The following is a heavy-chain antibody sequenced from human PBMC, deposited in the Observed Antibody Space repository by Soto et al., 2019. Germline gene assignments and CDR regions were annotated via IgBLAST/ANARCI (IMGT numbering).Heavy chain of an antibody. CDR2: IFQSGST. CDR1: GGTIRSPDW. CDR3: ARGRGRYSSGWSWFDP. V-gene: IGHV4-4*01. J-gene: IGHJ5*02. D-gene: IGHD6-19*01. Sequence: TLSLTCGVSGGTIRSPDWWTWVRQPPGKGLEWIGEIFQSGSTNYTPSLESRVTISVDKSKNQFSLTLTSVTAADTAVYFCARGRGRYSSGWSWFDPRGQGILVTVSS.